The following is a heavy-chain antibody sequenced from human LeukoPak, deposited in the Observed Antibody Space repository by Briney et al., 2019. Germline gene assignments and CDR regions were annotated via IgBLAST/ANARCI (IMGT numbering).Heavy chain of an antibody. J-gene: IGHJ4*02. D-gene: IGHD3-9*01. CDR2: MNPNSGNT. CDR3: ARGVILTGYYNVDY. V-gene: IGHV1-8*01. CDR1: GYTFTSYD. Sequence: ASVKVSCKASGYTFTSYDINWVRQATGQGLEWMGWMNPNSGNTGYAQKFQGRVTMTRNTSISTAYMELSSLRSEDTAVYYCARGVILTGYYNVDYWGQGTLVTVSS.